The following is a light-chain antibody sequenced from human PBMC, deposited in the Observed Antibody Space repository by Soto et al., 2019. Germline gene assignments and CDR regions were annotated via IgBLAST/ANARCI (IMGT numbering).Light chain of an antibody. CDR2: AAS. CDR1: QSVSSAY. Sequence: ESVLTQSPGTLSLSPGERATLSCRASQSVSSAYLAWYQQKPGQAPRLLIYAASTRATGTPDRFSGSASGTDFTLTISRLETEDFAVYYCQQYDRSPPFTFGQGTRLEIK. V-gene: IGKV3-20*01. CDR3: QQYDRSPPFT. J-gene: IGKJ5*01.